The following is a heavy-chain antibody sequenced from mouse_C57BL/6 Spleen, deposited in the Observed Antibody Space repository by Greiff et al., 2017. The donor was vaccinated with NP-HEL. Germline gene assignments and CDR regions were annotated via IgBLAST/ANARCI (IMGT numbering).Heavy chain of an antibody. V-gene: IGHV5-16*01. CDR1: GFTFSDYY. Sequence: EVQLVESEGGLVQPGSSMKLSCTASGFTFSDYYMAWVRQVPEKGLEWVANINYDGSSTYYLDSLKSRFIISRDNAKNILYLQMSSLKSEDTATYYCARDGPYWYFDVWGTGTTVTVSS. CDR2: INYDGSST. J-gene: IGHJ1*03. CDR3: ARDGPYWYFDV.